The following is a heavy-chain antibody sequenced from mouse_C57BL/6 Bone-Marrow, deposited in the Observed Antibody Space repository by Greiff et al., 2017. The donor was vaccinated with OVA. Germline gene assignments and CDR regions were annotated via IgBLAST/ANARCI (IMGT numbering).Heavy chain of an antibody. CDR1: GFTFSDYG. CDR3: ARGYGNYFDY. V-gene: IGHV5-15*01. CDR2: ISNLAYSI. J-gene: IGHJ2*01. D-gene: IGHD2-1*01. Sequence: EVHLVESGGGLVQPGGSLKLSCAASGFTFSDYGMAWVRQAPRKGPEWVAFISNLAYSIYYADTVTGRFTISRENAKNTLYLEMSSLRSEDTAMYYCARGYGNYFDYWGQGTTLTVSS.